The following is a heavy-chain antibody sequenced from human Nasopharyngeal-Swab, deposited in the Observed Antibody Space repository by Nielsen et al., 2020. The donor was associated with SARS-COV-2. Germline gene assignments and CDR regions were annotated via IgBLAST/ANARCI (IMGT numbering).Heavy chain of an antibody. Sequence: GESLKISCAASGFTFSSYSMNWVRQAPGKGLEWVSYISSSSSTIYYADSVKGRFTIPRDNAKNSLYLQMNSLRDEDTAVYYCARDLLAVAGNYYYYYGMDVWGQGTTVTVSS. J-gene: IGHJ6*02. CDR2: ISSSSSTI. CDR3: ARDLLAVAGNYYYYYGMDV. D-gene: IGHD6-19*01. CDR1: GFTFSSYS. V-gene: IGHV3-48*02.